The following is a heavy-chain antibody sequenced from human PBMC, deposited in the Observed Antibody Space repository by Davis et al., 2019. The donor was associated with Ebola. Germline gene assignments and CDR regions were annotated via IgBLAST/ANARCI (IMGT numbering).Heavy chain of an antibody. V-gene: IGHV3-23*01. J-gene: IGHJ4*02. CDR3: TTRLVNHFDY. D-gene: IGHD6-19*01. Sequence: PGGSLRLSCEASGFTFSSYAMSWVRQAPGKGLEWVSAITGSGTSTYYADSVKGRFIISRDDSKSTVFLQMNALRAEDTALYYCTTRLVNHFDYWGQGTLVTVSS. CDR1: GFTFSSYA. CDR2: ITGSGTST.